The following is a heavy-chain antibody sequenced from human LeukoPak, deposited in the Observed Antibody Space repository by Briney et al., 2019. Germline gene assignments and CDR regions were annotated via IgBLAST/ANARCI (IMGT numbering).Heavy chain of an antibody. D-gene: IGHD6-13*01. J-gene: IGHJ4*02. V-gene: IGHV3-21*01. CDR3: ARDDGSSSSWSGLGYYFDY. CDR2: ISSSSSYI. Sequence: GGSLRLSCAASGFTFSSYSMNWVRQAPGKGLEWVSSISSSSSYIYYADSVKGRFTISRDNAKNSLYLQMNSLRAEDTAVYYCARDDGSSSSWSGLGYYFDYWGQGTLVTVSS. CDR1: GFTFSSYS.